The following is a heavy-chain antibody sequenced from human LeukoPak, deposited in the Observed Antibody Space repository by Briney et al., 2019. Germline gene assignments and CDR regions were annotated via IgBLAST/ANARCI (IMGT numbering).Heavy chain of an antibody. J-gene: IGHJ5*02. D-gene: IGHD3-22*01. CDR2: NYHSGST. Sequence: SETLSLTCAVSGGSISSGGYSWSWIRQPPGKGLEWIGYNYHSGSTYYNPSLKSRVTISVDRSKNQFSLKLSSVTAADTAVYYCARGIYYDSSGYYSYNWFDPWGQGTLVTVSS. V-gene: IGHV4-30-2*01. CDR3: ARGIYYDSSGYYSYNWFDP. CDR1: GGSISSGGYS.